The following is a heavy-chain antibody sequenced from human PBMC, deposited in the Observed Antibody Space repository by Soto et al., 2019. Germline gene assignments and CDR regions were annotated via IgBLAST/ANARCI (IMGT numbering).Heavy chain of an antibody. D-gene: IGHD1-26*01. CDR2: AHHSGRT. CDR3: ARSEATGLDY. CDR1: GGSMTRSNW. V-gene: IGHV4-4*02. Sequence: QVPLPESGPGLVKPSGTLSLTCTVSGGSMTRSNWWNWVRQSPGKGLEWIGEAHHSGRTNYNPSLKSRVTISVDKSKNHFSLKLSSVTAADTAVYYCARSEATGLDYWGQGTLVTVSS. J-gene: IGHJ4*02.